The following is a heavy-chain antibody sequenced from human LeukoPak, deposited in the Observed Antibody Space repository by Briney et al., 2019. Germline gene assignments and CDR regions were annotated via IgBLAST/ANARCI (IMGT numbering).Heavy chain of an antibody. D-gene: IGHD3-10*01. CDR2: MNPNSGNT. CDR1: GYTFTTYD. Sequence: GASVKVSCKASGYTFTTYDINWVRQATGQGLEWMGWMNPNSGNTGYAQKFQGRVTMTRNTSMSTAYMGLNSLRSEGTAVYYCARANYYGSGKKDLDYWGQGTLVTVSS. J-gene: IGHJ4*02. CDR3: ARANYYGSGKKDLDY. V-gene: IGHV1-8*01.